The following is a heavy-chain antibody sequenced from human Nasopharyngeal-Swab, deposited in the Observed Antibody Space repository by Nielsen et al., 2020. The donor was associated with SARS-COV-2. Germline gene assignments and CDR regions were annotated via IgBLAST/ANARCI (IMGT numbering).Heavy chain of an antibody. D-gene: IGHD3-10*01. CDR2: IYYSGST. J-gene: IGHJ4*02. V-gene: IGHV4-30-4*01. Sequence: WIRQPPGKGLEWIGYIYYSGSTYYNPSLKSRVTISVDTSKNQFSLKLSSVTAADTAVYYCARDGYGSGSCSNWGQGTLVTVSS. CDR3: ARDGYGSGSCSN.